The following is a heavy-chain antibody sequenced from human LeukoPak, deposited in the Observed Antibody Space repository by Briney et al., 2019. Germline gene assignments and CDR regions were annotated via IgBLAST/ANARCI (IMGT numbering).Heavy chain of an antibody. CDR2: TYYRSKWYS. J-gene: IGHJ4*02. Sequence: SQTLSLTCAISGDTVSSINGAWNWVTQSSSRGLEWLGRTYYRSKWYSDYAVPIQGRLSINPDTSKNQFTLHLFSVTPDDTAVYYCARDVATTGWYTFDYWGQGTRVTVSS. V-gene: IGHV6-1*01. CDR1: GDTVSSINGA. D-gene: IGHD6-19*01. CDR3: ARDVATTGWYTFDY.